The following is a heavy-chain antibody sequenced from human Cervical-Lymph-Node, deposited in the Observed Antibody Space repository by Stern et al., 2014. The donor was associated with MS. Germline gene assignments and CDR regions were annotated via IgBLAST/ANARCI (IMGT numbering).Heavy chain of an antibody. V-gene: IGHV1-46*03. D-gene: IGHD1-26*01. J-gene: IGHJ3*01. CDR1: GYTFIDYY. Sequence: QVQLVQSGAEVKKPGASVTVSCRTSGYTFIDYYIHWVRQAPVQGLEWMGISNLSDGATTYAQKFQGIVTMTRDTSTNTAYMQLGSLTSEDTAVFFCAGEGADNDAFDVWGQGTMVTVSS. CDR3: AGEGADNDAFDV. CDR2: SNLSDGAT.